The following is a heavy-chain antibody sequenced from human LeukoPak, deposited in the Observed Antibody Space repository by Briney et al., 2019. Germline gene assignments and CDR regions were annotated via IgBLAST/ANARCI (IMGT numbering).Heavy chain of an antibody. CDR3: ARGVPLSCCDGLCSGYYFDF. Sequence: SSGTLSLTCAVSGGSISSSNWWSWVRQPPGKGLEWIGEIYHSGSTNYNPSLKSRVTISVDKSKNQFSLRLTSVTAADTAMYYCARGVPLSCCDGLCSGYYFDFWGRGTLVTVSS. D-gene: IGHD2-8*01. CDR2: IYHSGST. CDR1: GGSISSSNW. V-gene: IGHV4-4*02. J-gene: IGHJ4*02.